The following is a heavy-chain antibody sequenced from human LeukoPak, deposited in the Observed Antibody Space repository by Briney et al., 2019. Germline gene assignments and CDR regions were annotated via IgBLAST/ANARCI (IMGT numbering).Heavy chain of an antibody. CDR3: ARDHQQGDSGIDCFDP. J-gene: IGHJ5*02. Sequence: AASVKVSCKASGYSFTSYYMHWVRQAPGQGLEWMGIIDPGAGITTYEQKFQGRVTLTTDTSTSTVYMELRGLTSQDTAVYYCARDHQQGDSGIDCFDPWGQGTLVTVSS. D-gene: IGHD6-13*01. V-gene: IGHV1-46*01. CDR1: GYSFTSYY. CDR2: IDPGAGIT.